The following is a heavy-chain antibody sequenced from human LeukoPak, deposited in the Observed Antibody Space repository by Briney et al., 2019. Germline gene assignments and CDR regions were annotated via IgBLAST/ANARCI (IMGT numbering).Heavy chain of an antibody. CDR2: INPNSGGT. CDR1: GYTFTGYY. V-gene: IGHV1-2*02. Sequence: ASVKVSCKASGYTFTGYYMHWVRQAPGQGLEWMGWINPNSGGTNYAQKFQGRVTMTRDTSISTAYMELSRLRSDDTAVYYCATTPSDYDFWSGYYPVPDYWGQGTLVTVSS. J-gene: IGHJ4*02. CDR3: ATTPSDYDFWSGYYPVPDY. D-gene: IGHD3-3*01.